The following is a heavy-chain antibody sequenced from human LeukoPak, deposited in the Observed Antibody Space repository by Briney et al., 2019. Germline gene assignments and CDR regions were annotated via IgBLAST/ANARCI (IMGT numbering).Heavy chain of an antibody. V-gene: IGHV4-59*01. CDR1: GGSIKNYY. D-gene: IGHD4-23*01. Sequence: SETLSLTCSVSGGSIKNYYWSWIRQPPGKGLEWLGNIYFGGTTDYNSSPKSRLTISVDTFKNQLSLNLQPVTAADTATYYCARHRSDTGGKKGVNWFDPWGQGTLVTVSS. CDR3: ARHRSDTGGKKGVNWFDP. CDR2: IYFGGTT. J-gene: IGHJ5*02.